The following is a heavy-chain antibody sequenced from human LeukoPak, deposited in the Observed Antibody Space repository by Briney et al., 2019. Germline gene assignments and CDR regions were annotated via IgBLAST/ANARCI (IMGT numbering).Heavy chain of an antibody. D-gene: IGHD3-22*01. CDR1: GGSFGGYY. CDR2: INDSGSS. CDR3: AREILYDSTGYYL. J-gene: IGHJ4*02. Sequence: SETLSLTCAVYGGSFGGYYWSWIRQPPGKGLEWIGEINDSGSSNYIPSLKSRVTISVDRSKNQFSLWLRSVTAADAAVYYCAREILYDSTGYYLWGQGTVVTVSS. V-gene: IGHV4-34*01.